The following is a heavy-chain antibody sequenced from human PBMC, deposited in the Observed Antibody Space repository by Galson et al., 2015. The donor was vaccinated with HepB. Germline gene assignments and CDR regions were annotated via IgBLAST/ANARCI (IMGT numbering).Heavy chain of an antibody. Sequence: LSCAASGFTFSGSAMHWVRQTSGKGLEWVGRIGSKANNYATAYAASVKGRFSISRDDSKTMAYLHMRSLKTDDTAVYYCVRPGYFSGYSSRWGQGTLVTVSS. J-gene: IGHJ4*02. CDR1: GFTFSGSA. V-gene: IGHV3-73*01. CDR2: IGSKANNYAT. CDR3: VRPGYFSGYSSR. D-gene: IGHD6-13*01.